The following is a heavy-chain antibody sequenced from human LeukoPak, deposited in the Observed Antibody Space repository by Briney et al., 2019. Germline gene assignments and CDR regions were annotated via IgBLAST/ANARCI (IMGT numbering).Heavy chain of an antibody. Sequence: SETLSLTCTVSGGSISSSSYYWGWIRQPPGKGLEWIGSIYYSGSTYYNPPLKSRVTISVDTSKNQFSLKLSSVTAADTAVYYCARGSYGFIDYWGQGTLVTVSS. CDR1: GGSISSSSYY. CDR3: ARGSYGFIDY. D-gene: IGHD1-26*01. V-gene: IGHV4-39*07. CDR2: IYYSGST. J-gene: IGHJ4*02.